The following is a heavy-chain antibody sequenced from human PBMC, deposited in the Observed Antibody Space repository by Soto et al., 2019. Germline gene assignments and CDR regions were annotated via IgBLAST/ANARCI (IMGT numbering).Heavy chain of an antibody. J-gene: IGHJ6*02. CDR3: AKGTTGTTGYYGMDV. Sequence: QVQLVESGGGVVQPGRSLRLSCAASGFTFSSYAMHWVRQAPGKGLEWVAVISYDGSNKYYADSVKGRFTISRDNSKNTLYLQMNSLRAEDTAVYYCAKGTTGTTGYYGMDVWGQGTTVTVSS. CDR2: ISYDGSNK. V-gene: IGHV3-30-3*01. CDR1: GFTFSSYA. D-gene: IGHD1-1*01.